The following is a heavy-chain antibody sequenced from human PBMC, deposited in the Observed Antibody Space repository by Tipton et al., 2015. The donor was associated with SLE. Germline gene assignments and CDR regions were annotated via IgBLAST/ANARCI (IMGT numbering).Heavy chain of an antibody. J-gene: IGHJ6*02. V-gene: IGHV3-64*07. Sequence: QLVQSGGDLVQPGGPLRLSCAASGFAFSSFALHWVRQAPGKGLEYVSTISDDGAESHYAASVKDKFTVSRDNSKNSLYLQMGSLRPEDTAVYYCARGGYGSGSTFLGMDVWGQGTTVNVSS. CDR2: ISDDGAES. CDR1: GFAFSSFA. CDR3: ARGGYGSGSTFLGMDV. D-gene: IGHD3-10*01.